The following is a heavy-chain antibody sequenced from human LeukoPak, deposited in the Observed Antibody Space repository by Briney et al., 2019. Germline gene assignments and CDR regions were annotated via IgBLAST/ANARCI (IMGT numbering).Heavy chain of an antibody. Sequence: ASVKVSCKASGYTFTGYYMHWVRQAPGQGLEWMGWINPNSGGTNYAQKFERRVTMTRDTSISTAYMELSRLRSDDTAVYYCARGTNYYDSSGYYFDYWGQGTLVTVSS. CDR1: GYTFTGYY. J-gene: IGHJ4*02. CDR3: ARGTNYYDSSGYYFDY. V-gene: IGHV1-2*02. D-gene: IGHD3-22*01. CDR2: INPNSGGT.